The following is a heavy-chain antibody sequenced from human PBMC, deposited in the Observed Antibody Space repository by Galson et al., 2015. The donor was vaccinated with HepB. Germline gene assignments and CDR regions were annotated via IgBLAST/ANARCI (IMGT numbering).Heavy chain of an antibody. D-gene: IGHD2-2*01. CDR1: GYSFTSYR. Sequence: SGAAAKKPGESLKISRKGSGYSFTSYRIGWVRQLPGKGLEWMRIIHPGDSDTRYSPSFQGQVTISADKSISTAYLQWSSLKASDTAMYYWARHPGYSSFSSLYYMDVWGKRTTVTVSS. V-gene: IGHV5-51*01. J-gene: IGHJ6*03. CDR3: ARHPGYSSFSSLYYMDV. CDR2: IHPGDSDT.